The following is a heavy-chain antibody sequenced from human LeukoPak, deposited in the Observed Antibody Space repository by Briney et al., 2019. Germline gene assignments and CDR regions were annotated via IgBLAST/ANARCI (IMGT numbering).Heavy chain of an antibody. Sequence: ASVKVSCKASGYTFTGYYMHWVRQAPGQGLEWMGWINPNSGGTNYAQKFQGRVTMTRDTSISTAYMELSRLRSDDTAVYYCARRRATEDAFDIWGQGTMVTVSS. CDR3: ARRRATEDAFDI. D-gene: IGHD1-26*01. CDR1: GYTFTGYY. J-gene: IGHJ3*02. CDR2: INPNSGGT. V-gene: IGHV1-2*02.